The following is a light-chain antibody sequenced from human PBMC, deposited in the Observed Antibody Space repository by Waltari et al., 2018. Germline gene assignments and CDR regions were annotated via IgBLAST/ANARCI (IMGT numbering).Light chain of an antibody. CDR3: NSRDSSGNHLGV. Sequence: SSELPQTPVVSVALGRTFGTTCQGDSLGGIYASCYQQKPGQAPVLVIYGKNNRPSGIPDRFSGSSSGNTASLTITGAQAEDEADYYCNSRDSSGNHLGVFGGGTKLTVL. V-gene: IGLV3-19*01. CDR1: SLGGIY. CDR2: GKN. J-gene: IGLJ3*02.